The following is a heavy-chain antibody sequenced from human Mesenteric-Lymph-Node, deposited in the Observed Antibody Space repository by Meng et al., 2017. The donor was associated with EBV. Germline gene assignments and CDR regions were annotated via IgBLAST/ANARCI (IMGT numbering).Heavy chain of an antibody. D-gene: IGHD3-3*01. Sequence: QVHLHHWGAGLLDPSETLSRTCAASGGSFSGYHWSWIRQPPGKGLEYIGEISQSGDTNYNPSLKSRVTISVDTSRNQFSLKMRSVTAADTAVYYCARGTIFGIVVTYFDYWSQGNLVTVSS. V-gene: IGHV4-34*01. J-gene: IGHJ4*02. CDR2: ISQSGDT. CDR1: GGSFSGYH. CDR3: ARGTIFGIVVTYFDY.